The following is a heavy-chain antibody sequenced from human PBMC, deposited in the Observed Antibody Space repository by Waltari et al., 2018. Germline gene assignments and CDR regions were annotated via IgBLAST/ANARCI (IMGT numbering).Heavy chain of an antibody. J-gene: IGHJ6*02. D-gene: IGHD4-17*01. V-gene: IGHV3-53*01. Sequence: VQLVESGGGLIQPGGSLRLSCTVSGFTVRTNYMSWVRQAPGTGLEWVSVIYTGGDTYYADSVKGRFSISRDNSKNTLYLQMNSLRVEDTAIYYCARGWIGTTSLGHDGMDVWGQGTTVTVSS. CDR1: GFTVRTNY. CDR2: IYTGGDT. CDR3: ARGWIGTTSLGHDGMDV.